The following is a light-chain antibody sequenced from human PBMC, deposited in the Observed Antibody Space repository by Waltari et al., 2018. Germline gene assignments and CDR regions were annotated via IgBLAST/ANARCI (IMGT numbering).Light chain of an antibody. CDR2: GAS. V-gene: IGKV3-20*01. CDR3: HLSGGSPRT. J-gene: IGKJ4*01. Sequence: ESVLTQSPGTLSLSPGERATLSCRATQTVANTYLHWYQLKPGQAPRLLIYGASSRDTGIPDRFSGSGSGTDFTLTISRLEPEDFAVYYCHLSGGSPRTFGGGTKVEIK. CDR1: QTVANTY.